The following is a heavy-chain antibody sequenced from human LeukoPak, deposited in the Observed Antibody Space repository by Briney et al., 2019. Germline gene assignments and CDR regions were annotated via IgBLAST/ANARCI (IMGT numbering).Heavy chain of an antibody. Sequence: SETLSLTCTVSGGSISSYYWSWIQQPPGKGLEWIGYIYYSGSTNYNPSLKSRVTISVDTSKNQFSLKLSSVTAADTAVYYCARHGHSYGFDYWGQGTLVTVSS. CDR1: GGSISSYY. CDR3: ARHGHSYGFDY. J-gene: IGHJ4*02. D-gene: IGHD5-18*01. V-gene: IGHV4-59*08. CDR2: IYYSGST.